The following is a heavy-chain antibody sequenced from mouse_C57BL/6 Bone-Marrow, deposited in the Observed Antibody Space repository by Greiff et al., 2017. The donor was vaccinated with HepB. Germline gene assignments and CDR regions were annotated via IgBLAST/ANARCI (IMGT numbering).Heavy chain of an antibody. CDR3: ARGDGYFYYAMDY. CDR2: IDPSDSET. CDR1: GYTFTSYW. D-gene: IGHD2-3*01. Sequence: QVQLQQPGAELVMPGASVKLSCKASGYTFTSYWMHWVKQRPIQGLEWIGNIDPSDSETHYNQKFKDKATLTVDKSSSTAYMQLSSLTSEDSAVYYCARGDGYFYYAMDYWGQGTSVTVSS. V-gene: IGHV1-52*01. J-gene: IGHJ4*01.